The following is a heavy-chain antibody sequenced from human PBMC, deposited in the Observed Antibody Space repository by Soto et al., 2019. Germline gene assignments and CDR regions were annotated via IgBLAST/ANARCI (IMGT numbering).Heavy chain of an antibody. CDR1: GGTFSSYT. D-gene: IGHD4-17*01. V-gene: IGHV1-69*02. Sequence: QVQLVQSGAEVKKPGSSVKVSCKASGGTFSSYTITWVRQAPGQGPEWMGRIIPILGISNYAQKFQGRVTINADKSTSTAYMELSSLRSEDTAVYYCAITMTTYFNYHWFDPWGQGTLVTVSS. CDR2: IIPILGIS. J-gene: IGHJ5*02. CDR3: AITMTTYFNYHWFDP.